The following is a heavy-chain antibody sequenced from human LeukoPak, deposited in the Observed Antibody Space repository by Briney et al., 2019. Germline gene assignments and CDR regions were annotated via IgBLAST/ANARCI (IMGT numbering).Heavy chain of an antibody. CDR2: INPNSGGT. J-gene: IGHJ4*02. CDR3: AREGDYYDSSGLDY. Sequence: GASVKVSYKASGYTFTGYYMHWVRQAPGQGLEWMGWINPNSGGTNYAQKFQGRVTMTRDTSISTAYMELSRLRSDDTAVYYCAREGDYYDSSGLDYWGQGTLVTVSS. V-gene: IGHV1-2*02. D-gene: IGHD3-22*01. CDR1: GYTFTGYY.